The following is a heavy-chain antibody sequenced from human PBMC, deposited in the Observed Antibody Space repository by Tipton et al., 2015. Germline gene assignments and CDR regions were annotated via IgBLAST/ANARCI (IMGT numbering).Heavy chain of an antibody. V-gene: IGHV4-38-2*01. CDR1: AYSISTDYY. J-gene: IGHJ4*02. CDR3: ACHDYDLLTRDYQTVDY. Sequence: TLSLTCAVSAYSISTDYYRVWIRQPPGKGLEWIGTISHSGSTYYTPSLKSRVTISADTSKNQFSLRLSSVTAADTAVYYCACHDYDLLTRDYQTVDYWGQGTLVTVSS. D-gene: IGHD3-9*01. CDR2: ISHSGST.